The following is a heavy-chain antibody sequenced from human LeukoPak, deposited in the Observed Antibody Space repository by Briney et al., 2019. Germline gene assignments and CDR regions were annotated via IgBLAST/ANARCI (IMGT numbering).Heavy chain of an antibody. CDR3: ARDQFRSGWYNY. CDR1: GYTFTSYY. Sequence: ASVKVSCKASGYTFTSYYMHWVRQAPGQGLEWMGWINPNSGGTNYAQKFQGRVTMTRDTSISTAYMELSRLRSDDTAVYYCARDQFRSGWYNYWGQGTLVTVSS. D-gene: IGHD6-19*01. CDR2: INPNSGGT. J-gene: IGHJ4*02. V-gene: IGHV1-2*02.